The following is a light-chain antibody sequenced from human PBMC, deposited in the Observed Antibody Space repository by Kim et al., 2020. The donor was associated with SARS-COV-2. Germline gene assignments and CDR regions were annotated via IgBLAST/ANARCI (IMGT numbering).Light chain of an antibody. J-gene: IGLJ2*01. V-gene: IGLV2-14*03. Sequence: QSALTQPASVSGSPGQSITISCIGSSSDIGGYKSVSWYQQHPGKPPKLMISDVTKRPSGVSNRFSGSKSGNTASLTISGLQADDEADYYCSSYTAASTWVFGGGTQLPS. CDR2: DVT. CDR1: SSDIGGYKS. CDR3: SSYTAASTWV.